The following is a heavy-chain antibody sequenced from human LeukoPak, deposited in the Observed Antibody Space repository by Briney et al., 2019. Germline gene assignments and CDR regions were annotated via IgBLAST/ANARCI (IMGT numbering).Heavy chain of an antibody. J-gene: IGHJ4*02. CDR3: ARANDGDAYYFDY. Sequence: SETLSLTCTVSGGSISSGGYYWSWIRQHPGKGLEWIGYIYNNGSTHYSPSIKSRVTISVDTSKNQFSLKLSSVTAADTAVYYCARANDGDAYYFDYWGQGTLVTVSS. CDR1: GGSISSGGYY. D-gene: IGHD7-27*01. V-gene: IGHV4-31*03. CDR2: IYNNGST.